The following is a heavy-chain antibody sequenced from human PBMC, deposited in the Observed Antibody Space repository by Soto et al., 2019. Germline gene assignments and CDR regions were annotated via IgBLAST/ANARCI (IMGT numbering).Heavy chain of an antibody. CDR1: GYAFTHYG. CDR3: ARDTTPRYGDYGWLDP. Sequence: QVQLEQSGAEVKRPGASVKVSCKTSGYAFTHYGITWVRQAPGRGLEWMGWISGYSGNTRYAQKFQGRVAMTTDTSTSTAYMELRRLRSDDTAVYYCARDTTPRYGDYGWLDPWGQGTLVTVSS. V-gene: IGHV1-18*04. CDR2: ISGYSGNT. J-gene: IGHJ5*02. D-gene: IGHD4-17*01.